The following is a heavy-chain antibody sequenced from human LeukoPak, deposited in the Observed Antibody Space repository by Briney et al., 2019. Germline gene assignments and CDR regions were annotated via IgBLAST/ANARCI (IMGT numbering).Heavy chain of an antibody. Sequence: PGGSLRLSCAASGFTLSSYDMHWVRQAPGKGLEWVAVISYDGSNKYYADSVKGRFTISRDNSKNTLFLQMNRLRAEDTAVYYCAKDRSGSGSFFNYWGQGTLVTVSS. CDR2: ISYDGSNK. D-gene: IGHD3-10*01. J-gene: IGHJ4*02. CDR1: GFTLSSYD. CDR3: AKDRSGSGSFFNY. V-gene: IGHV3-30*18.